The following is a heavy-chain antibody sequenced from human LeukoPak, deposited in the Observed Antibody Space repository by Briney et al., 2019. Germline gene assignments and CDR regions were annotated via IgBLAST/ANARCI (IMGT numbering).Heavy chain of an antibody. CDR2: IKQDGSEK. D-gene: IGHD3-16*01. J-gene: IGHJ4*02. CDR3: ATQAFGLFDC. CDR1: GLLLQLYC. V-gene: IGHV3-7*01. Sequence: GGTLRLPCASSGLLLQLYCQRWVTRPWTKGLEGVANIKQDGSEKYVVDSVQGRFIISRDNAKNSLYLQMSSRRAEDTAVYYCATQAFGLFDCWGQGTLVTVSS.